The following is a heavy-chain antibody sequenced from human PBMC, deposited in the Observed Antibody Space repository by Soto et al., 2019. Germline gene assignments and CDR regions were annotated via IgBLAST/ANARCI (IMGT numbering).Heavy chain of an antibody. V-gene: IGHV3-48*02. D-gene: IGHD3-22*01. J-gene: IGHJ4*02. Sequence: GGSLRLSCAASGFTLSGYSRNWVRPAPGKGLEWVSYISSSSDTIYYADSVKGRFTTSRDKAKNSLYLQMNSLRDEDTAVYYCARASFYYDSSRYFYYFDYWGQGTLVTVSS. CDR1: GFTLSGYS. CDR3: ARASFYYDSSRYFYYFDY. CDR2: ISSSSDTI.